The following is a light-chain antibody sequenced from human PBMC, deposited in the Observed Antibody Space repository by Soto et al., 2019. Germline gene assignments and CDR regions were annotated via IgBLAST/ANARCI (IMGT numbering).Light chain of an antibody. Sequence: QSVLTQPASVSGSPGQSITISCTGTSSDVGGYESVSWYQQYPGKAPKLLIYEVGHRPSGVSNRFSASKSANTASLTISGLQAEDEADYYCCSYTRAIHYVFGNGTKVTV. CDR2: EVG. CDR3: CSYTRAIHYV. V-gene: IGLV2-14*01. CDR1: SSDVGGYES. J-gene: IGLJ1*01.